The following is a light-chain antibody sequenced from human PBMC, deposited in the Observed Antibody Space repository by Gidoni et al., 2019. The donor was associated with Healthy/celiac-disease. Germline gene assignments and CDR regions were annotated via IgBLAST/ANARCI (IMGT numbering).Light chain of an antibody. CDR3: QQYYSTPPVT. CDR2: AAA. CDR1: QCISNS. Sequence: DIQMTQSPSSLSASVGDRVTITCRASQCISNSLAWYQQKQGKAPKLLLYAAARLESGVPSRFSGSGSGTDYTLTISSLQPEDFATYYCQQYYSTPPVTFGQGTKVEIK. J-gene: IGKJ1*01. V-gene: IGKV1-NL1*01.